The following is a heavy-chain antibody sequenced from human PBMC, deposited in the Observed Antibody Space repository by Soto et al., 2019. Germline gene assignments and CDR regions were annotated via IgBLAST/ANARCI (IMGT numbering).Heavy chain of an antibody. V-gene: IGHV5-10-1*01. D-gene: IGHD3-22*01. J-gene: IGHJ4*02. CDR2: IDPSDSQT. CDR1: GYSFAGYW. Sequence: GGSLKISGNGSGYSFAGYWITWVRQKPWKGLEWMGRIDPSDSQTYYSPSFRGHVTISATKSITTVFLQWSSLRASDTAMYYCARQIYDSDTGPNFQYYFDSWGQGTPVTVSS. CDR3: ARQIYDSDTGPNFQYYFDS.